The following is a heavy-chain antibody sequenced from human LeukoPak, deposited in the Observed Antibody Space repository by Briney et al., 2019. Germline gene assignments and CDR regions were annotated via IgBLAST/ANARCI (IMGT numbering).Heavy chain of an antibody. CDR2: IYNGVNT. D-gene: IGHD2-15*01. CDR1: GASVSSASY. Sequence: SETLSLTCTVSGASVSSASYWTWIRQPPGKGVEWIAHIYNGVNTNYNPSLKSRVTISVDTSNNQFSLKLSSVTAADTAVYPCARAGGYCSGGSCYHFDYWGQGTLVTVSS. CDR3: ARAGGYCSGGSCYHFDY. J-gene: IGHJ4*02. V-gene: IGHV4-61*01.